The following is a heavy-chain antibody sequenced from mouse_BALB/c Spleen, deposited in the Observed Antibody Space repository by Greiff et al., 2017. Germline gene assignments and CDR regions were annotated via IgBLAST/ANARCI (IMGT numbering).Heavy chain of an antibody. CDR3: ARAYYYGCSWYFDV. V-gene: IGHV5-4*02. D-gene: IGHD1-1*01. J-gene: IGHJ1*01. CDR2: ISDGGSYT. Sequence: EVQVVESGGGLVKPGGSLKLSCAASGFTFSDYYMYWVRQTPEKRLEWVATISDGGSYTYYPDSVKGRFTISRDNAKNNLYLQMSSLKSEDTAMYYCARAYYYGCSWYFDVWGAGTTVTVSS. CDR1: GFTFSDYY.